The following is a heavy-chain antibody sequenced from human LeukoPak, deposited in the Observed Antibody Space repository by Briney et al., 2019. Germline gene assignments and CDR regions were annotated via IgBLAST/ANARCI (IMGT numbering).Heavy chain of an antibody. CDR3: ETAWSY. CDR1: QFTFKNYW. J-gene: IGHJ4*02. D-gene: IGHD2-21*02. CDR2: ISPDGSST. V-gene: IGHV3-74*01. Sequence: QPGGSLRLSCVASQFTFKNYWMHWVRQAPGRGLVWLSYISPDGSSTRYADSVRGRFTISRDNAKNTLYLQMNSPRAEDTAVSFCETAWSYWGQGTLVTVSS.